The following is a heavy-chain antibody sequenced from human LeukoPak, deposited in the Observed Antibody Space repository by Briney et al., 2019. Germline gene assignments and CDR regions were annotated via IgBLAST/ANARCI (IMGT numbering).Heavy chain of an antibody. Sequence: SETLSLTCTVSGGSISSGSYYWSWIRQPAGKGLEWIGRIYTSGSTNYNPSLKSRVTISVDTSKNQFSLKLSSVTAADTAVYDCARAGGGFIAVAGTDLGTYYMDVWGKGTTVTIS. D-gene: IGHD6-19*01. V-gene: IGHV4-61*02. CDR1: GGSISSGSYY. J-gene: IGHJ6*03. CDR2: IYTSGST. CDR3: ARAGGGFIAVAGTDLGTYYMDV.